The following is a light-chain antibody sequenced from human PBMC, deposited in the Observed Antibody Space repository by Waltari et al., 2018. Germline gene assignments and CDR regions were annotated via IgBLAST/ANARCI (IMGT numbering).Light chain of an antibody. Sequence: EIVLTQSPGTLSLSPGERATLSCRASQSLSSRYLAWYHQKPGQTPSLLIHGASRRAIGIPDRFSGSGSGTDFTLTISRLEPEDLGVYYCQQYEKSPLTFGGGTRVEI. V-gene: IGKV3-20*01. J-gene: IGKJ4*01. CDR2: GAS. CDR3: QQYEKSPLT. CDR1: QSLSSRY.